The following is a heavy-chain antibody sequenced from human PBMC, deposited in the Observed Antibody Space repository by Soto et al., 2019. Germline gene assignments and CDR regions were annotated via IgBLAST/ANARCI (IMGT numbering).Heavy chain of an antibody. J-gene: IGHJ4*02. CDR1: GYIFTNYW. Sequence: GESLKISCKGSGYIFTNYWIGWVRQMPGKGLEWMGIIYPGDSDTRYSPSFQGQVTISADKSISTAYLQWSSLKASDTAMYYCARHHEYSSSPAFDYWGQGTLVTVSS. V-gene: IGHV5-51*01. CDR2: IYPGDSDT. D-gene: IGHD6-6*01. CDR3: ARHHEYSSSPAFDY.